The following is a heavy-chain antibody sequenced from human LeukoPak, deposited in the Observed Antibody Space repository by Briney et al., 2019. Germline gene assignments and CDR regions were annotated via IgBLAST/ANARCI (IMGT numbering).Heavy chain of an antibody. J-gene: IGHJ5*02. V-gene: IGHV1-18*01. CDR2: ISAYNGNT. Sequence: ASVKVSCKASGYTFTSYGISWVRQAPGQGLEWMGWISAYNGNTNYAQKLQGRVTMTTDTSTSTAYMELRSLRSDDTAVYYCARDLVYGSGSYYNSHKLRANWFDPWGQGTLVTVSS. D-gene: IGHD3-10*01. CDR3: ARDLVYGSGSYYNSHKLRANWFDP. CDR1: GYTFTSYG.